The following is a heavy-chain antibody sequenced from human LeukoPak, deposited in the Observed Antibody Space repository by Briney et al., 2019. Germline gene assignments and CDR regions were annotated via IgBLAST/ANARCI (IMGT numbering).Heavy chain of an antibody. CDR1: GFTVSSNY. CDR3: ARASSGYSYGHYFDY. Sequence: GGSLRLSCAASGFTVSSNYMSWVRQAPGKGLEWVSVIYSGGSTYYADSVKGRFTISRDNSKNTLYLQMNSLRTEDTAVYYCARASSGYSYGHYFDYWGQGTLVTGSS. D-gene: IGHD5-18*01. J-gene: IGHJ4*02. V-gene: IGHV3-66*02. CDR2: IYSGGST.